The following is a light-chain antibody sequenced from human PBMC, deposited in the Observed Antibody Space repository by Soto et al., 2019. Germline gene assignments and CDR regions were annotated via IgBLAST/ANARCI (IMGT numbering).Light chain of an antibody. CDR1: SSDVGGYNY. V-gene: IGLV2-14*01. CDR3: SSFTSSSTVV. CDR2: DVI. Sequence: QSALTQPASLSGSPGQSITISCTGTSSDVGGYNYVSWYQQHPGKAPKLMIFDVINRPSGVSNRFSGSKSGNTASLTISGLQAEDEADYYCSSFTSSSTVVFGGGTKLTVL. J-gene: IGLJ2*01.